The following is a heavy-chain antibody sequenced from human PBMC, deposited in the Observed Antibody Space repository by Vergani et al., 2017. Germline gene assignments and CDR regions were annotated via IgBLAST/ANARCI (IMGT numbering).Heavy chain of an antibody. Sequence: EVQLLESGGGLVQPGGSLRLSCAASGFTFSSYAMSWVRQAPGKGLEWVSAISGSGGRTYYADSVKGRFTISRDNSKNTLYLQMNSLRAEDTAVYYCANTEIAVAGTGGLDYWGQGTLVTVSS. CDR2: ISGSGGRT. J-gene: IGHJ4*02. CDR3: ANTEIAVAGTGGLDY. V-gene: IGHV3-23*01. D-gene: IGHD6-19*01. CDR1: GFTFSSYA.